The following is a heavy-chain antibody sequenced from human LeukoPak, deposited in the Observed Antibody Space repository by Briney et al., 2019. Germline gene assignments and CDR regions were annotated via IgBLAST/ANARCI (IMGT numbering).Heavy chain of an antibody. D-gene: IGHD6-13*01. CDR1: GFTFDDYA. CDR3: AKDIDSGIAAAGVDY. CDR2: ISWNSASI. V-gene: IGHV3-9*01. J-gene: IGHJ4*02. Sequence: GGSLRLSCAASGFTFDDYAIHWGRQPPGKGLELVSGISWNSASISYADSVKGRLTISRDNAKNSLYLQMNSLRAEDTALYHCAKDIDSGIAAAGVDYWGQGTLVTVSS.